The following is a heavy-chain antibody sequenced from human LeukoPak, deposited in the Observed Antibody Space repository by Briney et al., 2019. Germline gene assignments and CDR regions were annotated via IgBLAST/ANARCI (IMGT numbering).Heavy chain of an antibody. CDR3: ARFGSLWFGENWFDP. CDR2: IYYSGST. V-gene: IGHV4-39*07. J-gene: IGHJ5*02. CDR1: GGSISSSSYY. D-gene: IGHD3-10*01. Sequence: PSETLSLTCTVSGGSISSSSYYWGWIRQPPGKGLEWIGSIYYSGSTYYNPSLKSRVTISVDTSKNQFSLKLSSVTAADTAVYYCARFGSLWFGENWFDPRGQGTLVTVSS.